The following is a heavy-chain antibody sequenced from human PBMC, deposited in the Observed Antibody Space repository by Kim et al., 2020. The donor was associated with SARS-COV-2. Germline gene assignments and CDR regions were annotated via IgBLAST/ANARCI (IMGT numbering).Heavy chain of an antibody. D-gene: IGHD3-22*01. J-gene: IGHJ4*02. Sequence: PSLKSRVTISVDTSKNQFSLKLSSVTAADTAVYYCARGGDYYDSGGIFDYWGQGTLVTVSS. V-gene: IGHV4-39*01. CDR3: ARGGDYYDSGGIFDY.